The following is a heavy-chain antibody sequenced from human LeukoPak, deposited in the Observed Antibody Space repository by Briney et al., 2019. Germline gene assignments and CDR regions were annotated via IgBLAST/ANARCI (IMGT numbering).Heavy chain of an antibody. CDR3: AKDRSSGYCSGGSCYLYFDY. Sequence: GGSLRLSCAASGFTFDDYAMHWVRQAPGKGREWVSGISWNSGSIGYADSVKGRFTISRDNAKNSLYLQMNSLRAEDMALYYCAKDRSSGYCSGGSCYLYFDYWGQGTLVSVSS. D-gene: IGHD2-15*01. CDR2: ISWNSGSI. V-gene: IGHV3-9*03. J-gene: IGHJ4*02. CDR1: GFTFDDYA.